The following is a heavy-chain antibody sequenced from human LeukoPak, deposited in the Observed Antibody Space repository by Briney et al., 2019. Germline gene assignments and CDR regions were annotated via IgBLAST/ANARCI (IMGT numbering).Heavy chain of an antibody. V-gene: IGHV4-30-4*01. Sequence: SETLSLTCTVSGGSIRSGDFYWSWIRQPPGKGLEWIGYIYYSGSTYYNPSLKSRVTISVDTSKNQFSLKLSSVTAADTAVYYCARENYYTYYFDYWGQGTLVTVSS. CDR2: IYYSGST. CDR1: GGSIRSGDFY. D-gene: IGHD3-22*01. CDR3: ARENYYTYYFDY. J-gene: IGHJ4*02.